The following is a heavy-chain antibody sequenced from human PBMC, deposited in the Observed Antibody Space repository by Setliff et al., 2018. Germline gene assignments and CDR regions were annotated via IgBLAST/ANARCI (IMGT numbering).Heavy chain of an antibody. D-gene: IGHD7-27*01. V-gene: IGHV3-74*01. CDR2: INGDATIA. CDR3: AALDWGENFYNVDV. Sequence: LRLSCTVYGFNFNKYWMYWVRQAPGKGLEWVSRINGDATIAHYADSVKGRFTISRDNARNALYLQMVSLRGEDTGVYFCAALDWGENFYNVDVWGKGTTVTVSS. CDR1: GFNFNKYW. J-gene: IGHJ6*03.